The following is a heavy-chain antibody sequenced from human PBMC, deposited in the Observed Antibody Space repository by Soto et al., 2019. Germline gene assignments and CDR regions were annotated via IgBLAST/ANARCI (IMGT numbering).Heavy chain of an antibody. CDR2: IFYSGST. V-gene: IGHV4-59*01. CDR3: ARGAAYTAMFDS. D-gene: IGHD5-18*01. J-gene: IGHJ4*02. CDR1: GGCIRSYY. Sequence: ETLSLTCTVSGGCIRSYYWTWIGQPPGKGLEWLGYIFYSGSTFYNPSLKSRVTISIHTSKSQFSLQLTSVTAADTAVYYCARGAAYTAMFDSWGQGTLVTVSS.